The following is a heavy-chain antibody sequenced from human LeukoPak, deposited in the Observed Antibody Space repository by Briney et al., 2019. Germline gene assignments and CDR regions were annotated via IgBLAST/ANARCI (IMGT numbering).Heavy chain of an antibody. J-gene: IGHJ4*02. CDR3: ARDPYYDFWSGYQRIHEFAY. CDR1: GYSFTSYG. D-gene: IGHD3-3*01. Sequence: GASVKVSCKGAGYSFTSYGISWVRQAPGQGLEWMGWISAYNGNTNYAQKLQGRVTMTTDTSTSTAYMELRSQRSDDTAVYYCARDPYYDFWSGYQRIHEFAYWGQGPLVTVSS. CDR2: ISAYNGNT. V-gene: IGHV1-18*01.